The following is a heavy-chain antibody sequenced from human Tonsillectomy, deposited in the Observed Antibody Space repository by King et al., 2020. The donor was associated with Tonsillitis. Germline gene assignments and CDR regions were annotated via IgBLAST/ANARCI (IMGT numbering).Heavy chain of an antibody. V-gene: IGHV3-30-3*01. CDR2: ISYDGSNI. Sequence: VQLVESGGGVVQPGRSLRLSCAASGFTFSTYAMHWVRQAPGKGLEWVAVISYDGSNIYYADSVKGRFTISRDNSKNKLYLQMNSLRAEDTAVYYCARDGRELTGDYYFDYWGQGTLVTVSS. J-gene: IGHJ4*02. CDR3: ARDGRELTGDYYFDY. CDR1: GFTFSTYA. D-gene: IGHD7-27*01.